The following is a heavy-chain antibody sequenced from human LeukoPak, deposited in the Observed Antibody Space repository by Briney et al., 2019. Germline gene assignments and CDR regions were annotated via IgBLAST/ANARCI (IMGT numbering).Heavy chain of an antibody. J-gene: IGHJ4*02. Sequence: PGGSLRLSCATSGFTFTNYGMSWVRQAPGKGLEWVSGINWNGDNTNYADSLKGRFTISRDNAKNSLYLQMNSLRAEDTALYYCARGSTHYDVLTGYHYYFDYWGQGTLVTVSS. V-gene: IGHV3-20*04. CDR3: ARGSTHYDVLTGYHYYFDY. D-gene: IGHD3-9*01. CDR1: GFTFTNYG. CDR2: INWNGDNT.